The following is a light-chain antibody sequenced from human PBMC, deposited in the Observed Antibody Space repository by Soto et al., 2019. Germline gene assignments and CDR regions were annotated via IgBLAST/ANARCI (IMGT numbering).Light chain of an antibody. V-gene: IGLV1-44*01. CDR2: NNN. CDR3: AAWDDSLNGPV. Sequence: QLVLTQPPSASGTPGQRVTISCSGSTSNIGSKTVSWYQQLPGSAPRVLIYNNNERPSGVPDRFSGSKSGTSASLAISGLQSEDEADYYCAAWDDSLNGPVFGGGTKLTVL. CDR1: TSNIGSKT. J-gene: IGLJ3*02.